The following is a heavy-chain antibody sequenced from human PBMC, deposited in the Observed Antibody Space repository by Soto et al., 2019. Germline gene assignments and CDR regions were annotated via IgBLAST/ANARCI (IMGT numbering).Heavy chain of an antibody. CDR2: IYYSGST. Sequence: SETLSLTCTVSGGSISSGGYYWSWIRQHPGKGLEWIGYIYYSGSTYYNPSLKSRVTISVDTSKNQFSLKLSSVTAADTAVYYCARGPWADHYDFWSGYNYYYYGMDVWGQRTTVTVSS. V-gene: IGHV4-31*03. CDR3: ARGPWADHYDFWSGYNYYYYGMDV. D-gene: IGHD3-3*01. J-gene: IGHJ6*02. CDR1: GGSISSGGYY.